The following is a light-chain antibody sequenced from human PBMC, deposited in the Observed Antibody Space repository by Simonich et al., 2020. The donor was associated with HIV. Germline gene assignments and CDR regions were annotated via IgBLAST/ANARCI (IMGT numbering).Light chain of an antibody. CDR2: EAT. Sequence: QSALTQPASVSGSPGQSITISCTGTSNDLGTYNLVSWYQQHPGKAPKLMIYEATKRPSGVSDRFSGSKSGNTASLTISGLQAEDEADYYCCSYAVGSSYVFGSGTKVTVL. CDR1: SNDLGTYNL. CDR3: CSYAVGSSYV. V-gene: IGLV2-23*01. J-gene: IGLJ1*01.